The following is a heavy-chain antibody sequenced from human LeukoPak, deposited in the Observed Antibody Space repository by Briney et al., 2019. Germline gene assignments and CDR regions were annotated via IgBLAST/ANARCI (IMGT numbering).Heavy chain of an antibody. D-gene: IGHD4-17*01. CDR2: IYYSGST. CDR1: GGSISSSSYY. CDR3: ARLAVTTSVGGLTPNWFDP. V-gene: IGHV4-39*01. J-gene: IGHJ5*02. Sequence: SETLFLTCTVSGGSISSSSYYWGWIRQPPGKGLEWIGSIYYSGSTYYNPSLKSRVTISVDTSKNQFSLKLSSVTAADTAVYYCARLAVTTSVGGLTPNWFDPWGQGTLVTVSS.